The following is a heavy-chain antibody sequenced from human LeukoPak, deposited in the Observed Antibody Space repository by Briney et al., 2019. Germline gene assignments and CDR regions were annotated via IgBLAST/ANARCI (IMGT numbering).Heavy chain of an antibody. V-gene: IGHV3-11*01. CDR1: GFTFSDYY. CDR2: ISSSGSTI. CDR3: AKGQTPYYYYGMDV. J-gene: IGHJ6*02. Sequence: GGSLRLSCAASGFTFSDYYMSWIRQAPGKGLEWVSYISSSGSTIYYADSVKGRFTISRDNAKNSLYLQMNSLRAEDTALYYCAKGQTPYYYYGMDVWGQGTTVTVSS.